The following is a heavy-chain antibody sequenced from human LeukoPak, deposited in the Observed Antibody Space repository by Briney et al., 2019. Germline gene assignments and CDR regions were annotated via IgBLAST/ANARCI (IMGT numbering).Heavy chain of an antibody. V-gene: IGHV4-34*01. CDR3: ARVHCSSTSYPNWFDP. D-gene: IGHD2-2*01. Sequence: SETLSLTCAVYGGSFSGYYWSWIRQPPGKGLEWIGEISHSGSTNYNPSLKSRVTISVDTSKNQFSLKLSSVTAADTAVYYCARVHCSSTSYPNWFDPWGQGTLVTVSS. CDR2: ISHSGST. CDR1: GGSFSGYY. J-gene: IGHJ5*02.